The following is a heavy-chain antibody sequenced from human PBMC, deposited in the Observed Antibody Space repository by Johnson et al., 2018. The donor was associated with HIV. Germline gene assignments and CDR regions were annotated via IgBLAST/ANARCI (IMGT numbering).Heavy chain of an antibody. CDR3: AKDNIPYCSSTSCPASAFDI. J-gene: IGHJ3*02. Sequence: VQLVESGGGVVQPGRSLRLSCAASGFTFISYAMNWVRQTPGKGLEWVAHISSSGTTKYYADSVKGRFTISRDNAKNSLYLQMNSLRAEDTALYYCAKDNIPYCSSTSCPASAFDIWDQGTMVTVSS. CDR2: ISSSGTTK. D-gene: IGHD2-2*01. V-gene: IGHV3-48*04. CDR1: GFTFISYA.